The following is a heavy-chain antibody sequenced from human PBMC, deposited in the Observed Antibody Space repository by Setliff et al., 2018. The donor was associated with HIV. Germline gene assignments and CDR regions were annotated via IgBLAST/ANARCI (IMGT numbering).Heavy chain of an antibody. Sequence: EASVKVSCKASGYIFTNYGISWVRQAPGQGLEWMGWINTHSGYTNYAQNVQGRVTVTMDTSTSTAYMELRSLKSDDTAVYYCARGKTWLRFLDYWGQGTLVTVSS. D-gene: IGHD5-12*01. CDR3: ARGKTWLRFLDY. CDR1: GYIFTNYG. V-gene: IGHV1-18*01. J-gene: IGHJ4*02. CDR2: INTHSGYT.